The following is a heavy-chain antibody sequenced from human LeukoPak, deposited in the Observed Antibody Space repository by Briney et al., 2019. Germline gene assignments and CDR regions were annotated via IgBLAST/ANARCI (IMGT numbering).Heavy chain of an antibody. V-gene: IGHV1-46*01. CDR1: GGTFTSYH. CDR3: ARVPLRGYDILTGNGPNYFDY. CDR2: INPSGGST. J-gene: IGHJ4*02. Sequence: VASVKVSCKASGGTFTSYHMHWVRQAPGQGLEWMGIINPSGGSTSYAQKFQGRVTMTRDTSTSTVYMELSSLRSEDTAVYYCARVPLRGYDILTGNGPNYFDYWGQGTLVTVSS. D-gene: IGHD3-9*01.